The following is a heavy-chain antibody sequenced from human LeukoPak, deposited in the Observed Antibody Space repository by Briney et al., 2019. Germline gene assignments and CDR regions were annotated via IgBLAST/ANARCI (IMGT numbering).Heavy chain of an antibody. CDR1: GFTFSNYG. CDR2: ISGDGGDT. Sequence: GGSLRLSCAASGFTFSNYGMSWVRQAPGKGLEWVSTISGDGGDTCYADSVKGRFTISRDNAKNTLHLQMDSLRAEDTAVYYCAYSGTYLYYFDYWGQGTLVTVSS. J-gene: IGHJ4*02. D-gene: IGHD1-26*01. V-gene: IGHV3-23*01. CDR3: AYSGTYLYYFDY.